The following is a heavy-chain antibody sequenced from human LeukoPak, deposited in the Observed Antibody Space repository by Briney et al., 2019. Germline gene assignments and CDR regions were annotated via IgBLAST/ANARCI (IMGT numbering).Heavy chain of an antibody. J-gene: IGHJ4*02. V-gene: IGHV3-23*01. CDR1: GFTFSSYA. D-gene: IGHD6-13*01. CDR3: AKRTSSWERVDY. CDR2: ISGNSGRT. Sequence: GGSLRLSCAASGFTFSSYAMSWVRQAPGKGLEWVSSISGNSGRTYYADSVKGGFSISRDNSNNTLYLQMNSLRAEDAAVYSCAKRTSSWERVDYWGQGTLVTVSS.